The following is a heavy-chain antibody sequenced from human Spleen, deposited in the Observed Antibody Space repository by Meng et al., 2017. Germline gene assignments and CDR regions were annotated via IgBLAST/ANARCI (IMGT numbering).Heavy chain of an antibody. Sequence: SLKISCAASGFTFDDYAMYWVRQAPGEGLEWVSGITWNSGAVVYADSVKGRFTISRDNAKNSLYLQMNSLRADDTAFYYCATGYYYASGNYYHYWGQGTLVTVSS. CDR3: ATGYYYASGNYYHY. CDR2: ITWNSGAV. CDR1: GFTFDDYA. V-gene: IGHV3-9*01. J-gene: IGHJ4*02. D-gene: IGHD3-10*01.